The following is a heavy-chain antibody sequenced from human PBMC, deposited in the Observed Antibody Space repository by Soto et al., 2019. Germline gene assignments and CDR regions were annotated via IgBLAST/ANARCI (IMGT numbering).Heavy chain of an antibody. CDR3: TSYSSGWYDVSY. J-gene: IGHJ4*02. Sequence: QVQLQESGPGLVKPSETLSLTCTVSGGSVSSGSYYWSWIRQPPGKGLEWIGYIYYSGSTNYNPPLKNLVTISVDTPKNQFSLKLNSVTAADTAVYYCTSYSSGWYDVSYWGQGTLVTVSS. CDR1: GGSVSSGSYY. V-gene: IGHV4-61*01. D-gene: IGHD6-19*01. CDR2: IYYSGST.